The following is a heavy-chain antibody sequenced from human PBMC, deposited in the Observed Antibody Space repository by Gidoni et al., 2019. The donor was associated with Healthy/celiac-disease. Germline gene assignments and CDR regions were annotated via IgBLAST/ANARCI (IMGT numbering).Heavy chain of an antibody. V-gene: IGHV3-30-3*01. Sequence: QVQLVESGGGVVQPGRSLRLSCAASGFTFSSYAMHWVRQAPGKGLEWVAVISYDGSNKYYADSVKGRFTISRDNSKNTLYLQMNSLRAEDTAVYYCAGLVTTYDYWGQGTLVTVSS. CDR3: AGLVTTYDY. D-gene: IGHD4-17*01. CDR1: GFTFSSYA. J-gene: IGHJ4*02. CDR2: ISYDGSNK.